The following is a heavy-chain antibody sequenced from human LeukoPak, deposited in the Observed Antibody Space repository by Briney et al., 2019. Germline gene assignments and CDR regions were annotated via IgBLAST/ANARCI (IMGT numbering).Heavy chain of an antibody. J-gene: IGHJ4*02. D-gene: IGHD5-18*01. CDR2: ISPNSGGT. CDR3: ASMATTDVDTATQLIDY. CDR1: GYTFTGYY. Sequence: ASVKVSCKASGYTFTGYYMHWVRQAPGQGLEWMGWISPNSGGTNYAQKFQGWVTMTRDTSISTAYMELSSLRSEDTAVYYCASMATTDVDTATQLIDYWGQGTLVTVSS. V-gene: IGHV1-2*04.